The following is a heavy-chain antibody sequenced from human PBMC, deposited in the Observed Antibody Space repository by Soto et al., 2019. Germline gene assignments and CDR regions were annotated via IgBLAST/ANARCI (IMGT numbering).Heavy chain of an antibody. CDR1: GGSISSGGYY. D-gene: IGHD3-10*01. CDR2: IYYSGST. CDR3: ARGLSKGSGSYFPGPGTAHGVDV. Sequence: SETLSLTCTVSGGSISSGGYYWSWIRQHPGKGLEWIGYIYYSGSTYYNPSLKSRVTISVDTSKNQFSLKLSSVTAADTAVYYCARGLSKGSGSYFPGPGTAHGVDVWGQGTTVTVSS. J-gene: IGHJ6*02. V-gene: IGHV4-31*03.